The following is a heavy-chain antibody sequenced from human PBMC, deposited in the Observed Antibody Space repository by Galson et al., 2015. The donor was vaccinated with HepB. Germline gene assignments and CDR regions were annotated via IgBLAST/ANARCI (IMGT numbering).Heavy chain of an antibody. D-gene: IGHD2-2*02. Sequence: SLRLSCAASGFTFSSYWMSWVRQAPGKGLEWVANIKQDGSEKYYVDSVKGRFTISRDNAKNSLYLQMNSLRAEDTAVYYCARQRYCSSTSCYNNDYWGQGTLVTVSS. V-gene: IGHV3-7*03. CDR3: ARQRYCSSTSCYNNDY. CDR2: IKQDGSEK. J-gene: IGHJ4*02. CDR1: GFTFSSYW.